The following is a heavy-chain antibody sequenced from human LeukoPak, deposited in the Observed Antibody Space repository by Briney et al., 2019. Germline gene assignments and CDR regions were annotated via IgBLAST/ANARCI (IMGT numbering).Heavy chain of an antibody. CDR3: GRQGYTASYYFLDY. J-gene: IGHJ4*02. D-gene: IGHD1-26*01. V-gene: IGHV4-4*07. Sequence: SETLSLTCSVSTGSINSYFWGWVRQPAGKGLEWIGRIYTTGTTNYSPSLKSRLSMSVDTFKNQFSLRLTSVTAADTAVYYCGRQGYTASYYFLDYWSQGALVTVSS. CDR2: IYTTGTT. CDR1: TGSINSYF.